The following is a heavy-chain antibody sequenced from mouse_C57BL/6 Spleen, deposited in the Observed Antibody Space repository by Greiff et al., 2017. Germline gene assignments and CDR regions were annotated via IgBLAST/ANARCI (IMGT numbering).Heavy chain of an antibody. CDR2: INPYNGGT. CDR3: ARGEYYYGSRSKDFDY. Sequence: VQLQQSGPVLVKPGASVKMSCKASGYTFTDYYMNWVKQSHGKSLEWIGVINPYNGGTSYNQKFKGKATLTVDKSSSTAYMELNSLTSEDSAVYYCARGEYYYGSRSKDFDYWGQGTTLTVSS. V-gene: IGHV1-19*01. J-gene: IGHJ2*01. D-gene: IGHD1-1*01. CDR1: GYTFTDYY.